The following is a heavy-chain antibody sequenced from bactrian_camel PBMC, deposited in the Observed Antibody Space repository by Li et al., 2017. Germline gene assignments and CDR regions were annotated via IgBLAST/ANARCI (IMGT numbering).Heavy chain of an antibody. CDR1: GATGSTYT. V-gene: IGHV3S53*01. Sequence: HVQLVESGGGSVQTGESLRLSCAASGATGSTYTMSWFRQAPGKEREGVAVIAGSGSPGYADSVKGRFTISKDNAKNTLYLQMNSLKPEDTAMYYCAADNVNLQLARHYSYWGQGTQVTVS. J-gene: IGHJ4*01. D-gene: IGHD7*01. CDR2: IAGSGSP. CDR3: AADNVNLQLARHYSY.